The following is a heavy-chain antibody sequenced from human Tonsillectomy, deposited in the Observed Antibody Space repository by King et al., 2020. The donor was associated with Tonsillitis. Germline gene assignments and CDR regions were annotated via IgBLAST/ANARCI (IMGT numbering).Heavy chain of an antibody. D-gene: IGHD1-1*01. CDR3: ARDRTTGFDY. J-gene: IGHJ4*02. Sequence: QLVQSGAEVKKPGASVKVSCKASGYTFTGYYMHWVRQAPGQRLEWMGWINPNSGGPNYEQKFQGWVTMTRDTSISTAYLELSRLGSDDTAVYYCARDRTTGFDYWGQGTLVTVSS. CDR2: INPNSGGP. CDR1: GYTFTGYY. V-gene: IGHV1-2*04.